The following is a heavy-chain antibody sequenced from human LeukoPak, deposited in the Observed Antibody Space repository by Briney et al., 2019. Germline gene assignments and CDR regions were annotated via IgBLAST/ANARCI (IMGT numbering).Heavy chain of an antibody. V-gene: IGHV3-9*01. D-gene: IGHD6-19*01. CDR1: GFIFNNYA. Sequence: GGSLRLSCAGSGFIFNNYAMHWVRQPPGKGLEWVSGISWNSGSIDYADSVKGRFTISRDNAKNSLYLQMNSLRVEDTAFYYCAKDDRRHYTSGPNPDSLHWGQGALVTVSS. CDR2: ISWNSGSI. CDR3: AKDDRRHYTSGPNPDSLH. J-gene: IGHJ4*02.